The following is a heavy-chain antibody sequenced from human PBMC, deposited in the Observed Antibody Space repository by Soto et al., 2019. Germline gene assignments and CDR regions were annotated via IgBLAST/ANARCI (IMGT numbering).Heavy chain of an antibody. Sequence: QVQLVQSGAEVKKPGASVKVSCKASGYTFTSYGISWVRQAPGQGLGWMGWISAYNGNTNYAQMLQGRVTMTTDTYTSTASMEMRSMRSDDTAVYYCASSHGGGNWFDPWGQGTLVTVSS. CDR3: ASSHGGGNWFDP. V-gene: IGHV1-18*01. CDR1: GYTFTSYG. CDR2: ISAYNGNT. D-gene: IGHD4-17*01. J-gene: IGHJ5*02.